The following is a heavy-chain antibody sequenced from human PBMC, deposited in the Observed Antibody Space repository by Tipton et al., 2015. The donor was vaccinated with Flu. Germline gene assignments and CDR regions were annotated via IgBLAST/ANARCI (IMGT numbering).Heavy chain of an antibody. V-gene: IGHV3-53*05. CDR3: TKDPIIGPNYYFDL. D-gene: IGHD1-7*01. J-gene: IGHJ2*01. CDR2: IYRSGSV. CDR1: GFNVNSNY. Sequence: SLRLSCAASGFNVNSNYMTWVRQAPGKGLEWVSTIYRSGSVYYGDSVRGRFTISRDNARRSLYLQMNSLTIEDTALYYCTKDPIIGPNYYFDLWGRGTHVTVSS.